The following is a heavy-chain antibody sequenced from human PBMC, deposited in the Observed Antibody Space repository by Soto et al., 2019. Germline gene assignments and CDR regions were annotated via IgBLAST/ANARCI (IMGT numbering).Heavy chain of an antibody. V-gene: IGHV4-4*07. CDR1: GGSISSYY. J-gene: IGHJ5*02. Sequence: TLSLTCTVSGGSISSYYWSWIRQPAGKGLEWIGRIYTSGSTNYNPSLKSRVTMSVDTSKNQFSLKLSSVTAADTAVYYCARDARSMVRGVITKEPNWFDPWGQGTLVTVSS. D-gene: IGHD3-10*01. CDR3: ARDARSMVRGVITKEPNWFDP. CDR2: IYTSGST.